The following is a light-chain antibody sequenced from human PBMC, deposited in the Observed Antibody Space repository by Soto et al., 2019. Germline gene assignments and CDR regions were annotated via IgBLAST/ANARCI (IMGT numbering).Light chain of an antibody. CDR3: QQSYSTPQT. J-gene: IGKJ4*01. Sequence: DIQMTQSPSSLSASVGDRVTITCRASQSISSYLNWYQQKPGKAPKLLIHTTSNLQSGVPSRFSGSGTGTDFTLTISSLQPEDFATYYCQQSYSTPQTFGGGTKVEI. CDR1: QSISSY. V-gene: IGKV1-39*01. CDR2: TTS.